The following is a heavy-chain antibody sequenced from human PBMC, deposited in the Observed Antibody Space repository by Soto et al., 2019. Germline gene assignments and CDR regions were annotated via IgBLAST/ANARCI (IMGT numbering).Heavy chain of an antibody. CDR2: IYSGGSP. CDR3: ARIMTTVTTDYYYYYGMDV. V-gene: IGHV3-66*01. CDR1: GFTVSSNY. D-gene: IGHD4-17*01. Sequence: EVQLVESGGGLVQPGGSLRLSCAASGFTVSSNYMSWVRQAPGKGLEWVSVIYSGGSPYYADSVKGRFTISRDNSKNTLYLQMNSLRAEDTAVYYCARIMTTVTTDYYYYYGMDVWGQGTTVTVSS. J-gene: IGHJ6*02.